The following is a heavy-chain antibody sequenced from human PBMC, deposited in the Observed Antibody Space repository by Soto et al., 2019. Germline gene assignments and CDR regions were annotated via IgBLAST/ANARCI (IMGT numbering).Heavy chain of an antibody. J-gene: IGHJ4*01. CDR3: ARHLHSDSVHITPVSPDY. CDR1: GYRFRSYW. V-gene: IGHV5-51*01. CDR2: IYPDDSNT. D-gene: IGHD4-4*01. Sequence: PGESLKISCKTSGYRFRSYWIVLVRQMPGKGLEWMGIIYPDDSNTRYSPSFQGQVTISADKSISTAFLQWSSLKAADSAMYYCARHLHSDSVHITPVSPDYWGHGTLVTVSS.